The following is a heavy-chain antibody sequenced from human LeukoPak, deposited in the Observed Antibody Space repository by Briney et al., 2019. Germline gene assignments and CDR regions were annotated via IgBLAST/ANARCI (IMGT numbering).Heavy chain of an antibody. CDR3: AKVGGYSGYDYGSY. CDR1: GFTFSSYG. J-gene: IGHJ4*02. V-gene: IGHV3-23*01. CDR2: ISGSGGST. D-gene: IGHD5-12*01. Sequence: GGTLRLSCAASGFTFSSYGMSWVRQAPGKGLEWVSAISGSGGSTYYADSVKGRFTISRDNSKNTLYLQMNSLRAEDTAVYYCAKVGGYSGYDYGSYWGQGTLVTVSS.